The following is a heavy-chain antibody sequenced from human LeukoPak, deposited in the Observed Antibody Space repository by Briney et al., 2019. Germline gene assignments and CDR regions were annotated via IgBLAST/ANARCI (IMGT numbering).Heavy chain of an antibody. D-gene: IGHD3-22*01. CDR2: IKQDRSEK. V-gene: IGHV3-7*01. J-gene: IGHJ5*02. Sequence: GGSLRLSCAASGFTFSSYWMSWVRQAPGKGLEWVANIKQDRSEKYYVDSVKGRFTISRDNAKNSLYLQKNRLRAEDTAVYYCARIVGLRYYDSSGYSTWGQGTLVTVSS. CDR1: GFTFSSYW. CDR3: ARIVGLRYYDSSGYST.